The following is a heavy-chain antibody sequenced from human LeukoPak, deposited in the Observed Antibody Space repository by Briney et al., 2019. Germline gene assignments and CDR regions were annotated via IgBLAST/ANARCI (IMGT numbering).Heavy chain of an antibody. V-gene: IGHV3-30-3*01. CDR2: ISYDGSNK. CDR1: GFTFSSYA. Sequence: GSLRLSCAASGFTFSSYAMHWVRQAPGKGLEWVAVISYDGSNKYYADSVQGRFTVSRDDSKNTLYLQMNSLRAEDTAVYYCAKDGGLWISAHWGDSWGRGTLVTVSS. CDR3: AKDGGLWISAHWGDS. J-gene: IGHJ4*02. D-gene: IGHD2-2*03.